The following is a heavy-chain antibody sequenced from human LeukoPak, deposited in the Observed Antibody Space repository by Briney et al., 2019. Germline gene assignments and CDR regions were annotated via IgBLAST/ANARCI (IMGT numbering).Heavy chain of an antibody. V-gene: IGHV4-38-2*01. CDR1: GYSISSNHY. CDR3: ARGTSYPYDNFDY. Sequence: SETLSLTCAVSGYSISSNHYWGWIRQPPGKGLEWIGSIYHSGSTYYKPSLKSRVTISVDTSKNQFSLRLSSVTAADTAVYYCARGTSYPYDNFDYWGQGTPVTVSS. CDR2: IYHSGST. J-gene: IGHJ4*02. D-gene: IGHD3-16*01.